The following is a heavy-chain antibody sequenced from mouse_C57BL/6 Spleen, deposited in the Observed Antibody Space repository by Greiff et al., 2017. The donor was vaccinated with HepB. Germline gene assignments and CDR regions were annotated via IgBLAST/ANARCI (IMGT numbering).Heavy chain of an antibody. V-gene: IGHV1-81*01. Sequence: VQLQQSGAELARPGASVKLSCKASGYTFTSYGISWVKQRTGQGLEWIGEIYPRSGNTYYNEKFKGKATLTADKSSSTAYMELRSLTSEDSAVYFCARRTTVVATRAMDYWGQGTSVTVSS. CDR2: IYPRSGNT. D-gene: IGHD1-1*01. CDR1: GYTFTSYG. J-gene: IGHJ4*01. CDR3: ARRTTVVATRAMDY.